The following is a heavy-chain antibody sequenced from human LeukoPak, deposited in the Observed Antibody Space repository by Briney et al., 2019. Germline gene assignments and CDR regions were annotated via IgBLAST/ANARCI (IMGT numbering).Heavy chain of an antibody. J-gene: IGHJ6*03. CDR1: GFTFSSYW. CDR3: ARVGYSNYRFNTYYMDV. V-gene: IGHV3-7*01. Sequence: GGSLRLSCAASGFTFSSYWMSWVRQAPGKGLEWVANIKQDGSEKYYVDSVKGRFTISRDNAKNSLYLQMNSLRAEDTAVYYCARVGYSNYRFNTYYMDVWDKGTTVTVSS. D-gene: IGHD4-11*01. CDR2: IKQDGSEK.